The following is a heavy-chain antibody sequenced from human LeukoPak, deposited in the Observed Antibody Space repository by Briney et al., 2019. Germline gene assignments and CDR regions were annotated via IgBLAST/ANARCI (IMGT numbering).Heavy chain of an antibody. D-gene: IGHD5-18*01. Sequence: GASVKVSCKACGGTFSSYATSWVRQAPGQGLEWMGGIIAIFGTANYAQKFQGRVTITADKSTSTAYMELSSLRSEDTAVYYCARNRRRGDTAMALDYYFDYWGQGTLVTVSS. CDR2: IIAIFGTA. J-gene: IGHJ4*02. V-gene: IGHV1-69*06. CDR3: ARNRRRGDTAMALDYYFDY. CDR1: GGTFSSYA.